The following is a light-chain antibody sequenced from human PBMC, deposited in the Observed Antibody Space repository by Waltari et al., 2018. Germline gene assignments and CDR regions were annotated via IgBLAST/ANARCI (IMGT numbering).Light chain of an antibody. J-gene: IGLJ3*02. V-gene: IGLV2-8*01. CDR3: SSKGGSNNLV. CDR2: EVS. Sequence: QSALTQPPSASGSPGQSVTISCTGTSSDVGSYTSVPWFQQHPGNAPNLIIYEVSKRPSGVPDRFYGSKSGNTASLTVSGLQAEDEADYYCSSKGGSNNLVFGGGTKLTVL. CDR1: SSDVGSYTS.